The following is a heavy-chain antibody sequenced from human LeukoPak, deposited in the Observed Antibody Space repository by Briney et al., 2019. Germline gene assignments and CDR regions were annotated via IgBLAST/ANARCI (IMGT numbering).Heavy chain of an antibody. J-gene: IGHJ4*02. V-gene: IGHV5-51*01. CDR1: GYRFTNYW. Sequence: GESLKISCKTSGYRFTNYWIGWVRQMPGKGLEWMGIVYPTYSDTRYSPSFQGQITISADESITTAYLQWSSLKASDTAMYYCARVSLDCSGGTCLDSDYWGQGTLVTVSS. D-gene: IGHD2-15*01. CDR3: ARVSLDCSGGTCLDSDY. CDR2: VYPTYSDT.